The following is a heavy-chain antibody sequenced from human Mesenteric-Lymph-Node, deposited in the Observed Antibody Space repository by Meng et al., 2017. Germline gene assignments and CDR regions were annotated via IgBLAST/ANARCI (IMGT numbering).Heavy chain of an antibody. CDR1: GGSFSGYY. Sequence: VQLQEWGAGLLPPLESPSLTCALYGGSFSGYYWNWIRQPPGKGLEWIGEINHSGGTYYNSSLKSRVIMSVDTSKNQLSLNMRSVTAADTAVYYCARGLVEMTTISRTGMGFHDHWGQGTLVTVSS. D-gene: IGHD5-24*01. J-gene: IGHJ4*02. CDR3: ARGLVEMTTISRTGMGFHDH. V-gene: IGHV4-34*01. CDR2: INHSGGT.